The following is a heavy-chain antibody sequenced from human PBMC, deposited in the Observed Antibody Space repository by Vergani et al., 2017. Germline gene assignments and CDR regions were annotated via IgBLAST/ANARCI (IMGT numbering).Heavy chain of an antibody. CDR1: GGTFSSYA. J-gene: IGHJ6*03. Sequence: QVQVVQSGAEVKKPGASVRVSCKASGGTFSSYAISWVRQAPGQGLEWMGGIIPIFGTANYAQKFQGRVTITADESTSTAYMELSSLRSEDTAVYYCASITLGYCSSTSCYTRGGGFDYMDVWGKGATVTVSS. CDR2: IIPIFGTA. CDR3: ASITLGYCSSTSCYTRGGGFDYMDV. V-gene: IGHV1-69*13. D-gene: IGHD2-2*02.